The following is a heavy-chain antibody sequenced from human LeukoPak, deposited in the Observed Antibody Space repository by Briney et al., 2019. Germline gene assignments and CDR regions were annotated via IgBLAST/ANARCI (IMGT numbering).Heavy chain of an antibody. Sequence: PGGSLRLSCAASGFTFSTNWMHWVRQVPGKGLVWVSHISSDGNSTNYADSVKGRFTISRDNAKNTLYLQMNSLRAEDTAVYYCARPGYCSGGSCSPYGMDVWGQGTTVTVSS. D-gene: IGHD2-15*01. V-gene: IGHV3-74*01. CDR3: ARPGYCSGGSCSPYGMDV. CDR2: ISSDGNST. CDR1: GFTFSTNW. J-gene: IGHJ6*02.